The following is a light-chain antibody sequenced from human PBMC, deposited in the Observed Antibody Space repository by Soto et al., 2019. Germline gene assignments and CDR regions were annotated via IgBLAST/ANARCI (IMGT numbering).Light chain of an antibody. J-gene: IGLJ3*02. Sequence: SYELTQPPSVSVAPGKTARITCGGNNIGGKSVHWYQQKPGQAPVLVIYYDSDRPSGIPERFSGSNSGNTATLTISRVEAGDEADYYCQVWDSSSDHWVFGGGTKVTVL. CDR2: YDS. V-gene: IGLV3-21*04. CDR1: NIGGKS. CDR3: QVWDSSSDHWV.